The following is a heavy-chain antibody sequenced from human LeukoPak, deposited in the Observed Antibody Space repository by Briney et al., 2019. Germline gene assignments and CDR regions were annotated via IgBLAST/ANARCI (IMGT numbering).Heavy chain of an antibody. D-gene: IGHD3-10*01. Sequence: ASVKVSCKASGYTFTSYDINWVRQATGQGLAWMGWMNPNSGNTGYAQKFQGRVTMTRNTSISTAYMELSSLRSEDTAVYYCARGRRFGELSDFDYWGQGTLVTVSS. CDR3: ARGRRFGELSDFDY. CDR2: MNPNSGNT. J-gene: IGHJ4*02. V-gene: IGHV1-8*01. CDR1: GYTFTSYD.